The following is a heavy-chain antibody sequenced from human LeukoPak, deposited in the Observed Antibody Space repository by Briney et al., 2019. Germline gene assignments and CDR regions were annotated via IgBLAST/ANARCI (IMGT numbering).Heavy chain of an antibody. CDR1: GFTFSSYA. CDR3: AKDRPGGSSGWYTVY. Sequence: GGSLRLSCAASGFTFSSYAMSWVRQAPGKGLEWDSAISGSGGSTYYADSVKGRFTISRDNSKNTLYLQMNSLRAEDTAVYYCAKDRPGGSSGWYTVYWGQGTLVTVSS. D-gene: IGHD6-19*01. J-gene: IGHJ4*02. CDR2: ISGSGGST. V-gene: IGHV3-23*01.